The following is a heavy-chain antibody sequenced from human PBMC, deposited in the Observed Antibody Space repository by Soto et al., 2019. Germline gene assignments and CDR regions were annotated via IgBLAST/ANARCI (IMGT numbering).Heavy chain of an antibody. CDR2: IIPIFGTA. V-gene: IGHV1-69*01. CDR1: GGTFSSYA. J-gene: IGHJ6*02. CDR3: ARVRYGDYSRKGPRGYGMDV. D-gene: IGHD4-17*01. Sequence: QVQLVQYGAEVKRPGSSVKVSCKASGGTFSSYAISWVRQAPRQGLEWMGGIIPIFGTANYAQKFQGRVTITADESTSTAYMELSSLRSEDTAVYYCARVRYGDYSRKGPRGYGMDVWGQGTTVTVSS.